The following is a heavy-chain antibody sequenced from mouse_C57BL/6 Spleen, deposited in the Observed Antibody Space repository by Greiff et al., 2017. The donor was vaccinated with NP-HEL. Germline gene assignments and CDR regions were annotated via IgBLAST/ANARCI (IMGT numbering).Heavy chain of an antibody. CDR2: ISYDGSN. V-gene: IGHV3-6*01. J-gene: IGHJ1*03. Sequence: VQLKESGPGLVKPSQSLSLTCSVTGYSITSGYYWNWIRQFPGNKLEWMGYISYDGSNNYNPSLKNRISITRDTSKNQFFLKLNSGTTEDTATYDCARRGVYYDYDDWYFDGWGTGTTVTVSS. CDR1: GYSITSGYY. D-gene: IGHD2-4*01. CDR3: ARRGVYYDYDDWYFDG.